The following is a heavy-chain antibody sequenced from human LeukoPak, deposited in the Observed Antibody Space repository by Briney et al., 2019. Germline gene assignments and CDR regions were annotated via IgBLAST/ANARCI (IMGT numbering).Heavy chain of an antibody. CDR1: GFTFINYW. J-gene: IGHJ4*02. D-gene: IGHD6-13*01. CDR3: AKVILAAAY. Sequence: GGSLRLSCAVSGFTFINYWMSWVRQAPGKGLEWVANIKRDGSEKYYVDSVKGRFTVSRDNAKNSLYLQMNSLRAEDTAVYYCAKVILAAAYWGQGTLVTVSS. CDR2: IKRDGSEK. V-gene: IGHV3-7*01.